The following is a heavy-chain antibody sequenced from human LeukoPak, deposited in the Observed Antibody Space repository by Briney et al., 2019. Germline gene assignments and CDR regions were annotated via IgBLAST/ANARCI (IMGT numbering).Heavy chain of an antibody. CDR2: INLNTGDT. V-gene: IGHV1-2*02. J-gene: IGHJ4*02. CDR1: GFTFIVYY. Sequence: ASVKVSFKASGFTFIVYYMHWVRQAPGQGLEWMGWINLNTGDTDYAPKFQGRVTMTRDTSITTAYMELSRLRYDDTAVYYCARDQPALDYWGRGTLVTVSS. CDR3: ARDQPALDY.